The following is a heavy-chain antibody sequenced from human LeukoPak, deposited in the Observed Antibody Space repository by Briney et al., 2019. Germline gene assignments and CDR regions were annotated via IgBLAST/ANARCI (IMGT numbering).Heavy chain of an antibody. CDR2: ISSSSSYI. V-gene: IGHV3-21*01. Sequence: GGSLRLSCAASGFTFSSYSMNWVRQAPGKGLEWVSSISSSSSYIYYADSVKGRFTISRDNAKNSLYLQMNSLRAEDTAVYYCARDIGPIAAAGTFWFDPWGQGTLVAVSS. D-gene: IGHD6-13*01. CDR3: ARDIGPIAAAGTFWFDP. J-gene: IGHJ5*02. CDR1: GFTFSSYS.